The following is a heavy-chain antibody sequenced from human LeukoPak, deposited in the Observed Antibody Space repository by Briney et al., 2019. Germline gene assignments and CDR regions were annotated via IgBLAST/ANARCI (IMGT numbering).Heavy chain of an antibody. V-gene: IGHV4-34*01. D-gene: IGHD1-26*01. CDR2: INHSGST. CDR3: ARGGYSGSYYSPFDY. CDR1: GGSFSGYY. Sequence: SETLSLTCAVYGGSFSGYYWSWIRQPPGKGLEWIGEINHSGSTNYNPSLKSRVTISVDTSKNQFSLKLSSVTAADTAAYYCARGGYSGSYYSPFDYWGQGTLVTVSS. J-gene: IGHJ4*02.